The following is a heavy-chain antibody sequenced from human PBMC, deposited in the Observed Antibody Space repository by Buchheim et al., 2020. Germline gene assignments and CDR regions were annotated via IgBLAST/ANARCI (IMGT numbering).Heavy chain of an antibody. V-gene: IGHV3-74*03. Sequence: EVQLVESGGGLVQPGGSLRLSCAASGFTFSSHWMHWVRQAPGKGLVWVSRIKSDGSSTTYADSVRGRFTISRDNDKNMLYLQMNSLRVEDTAVYYCTKSLFYFDFGYWGQGSL. CDR1: GFTFSSHW. D-gene: IGHD3-22*01. J-gene: IGHJ4*03. CDR3: TKSLFYFDFGY. CDR2: IKSDGSST.